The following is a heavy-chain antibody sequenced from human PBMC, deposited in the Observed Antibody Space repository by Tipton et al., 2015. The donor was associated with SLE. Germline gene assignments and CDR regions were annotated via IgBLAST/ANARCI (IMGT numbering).Heavy chain of an antibody. V-gene: IGHV4-61*02. CDR3: ARTGSLYSSGWYQ. CDR2: IYTNGST. CDR1: GGSITSGNYY. Sequence: TLSLTCTVSGGSITSGNYYWSWIRQPAGKGLEWIGRIYTNGSTNYNPSLKSRATISVDTSKNQFSLKLSSVTAADTAVYYCARTGSLYSSGWYQWGQGTLVTVSS. D-gene: IGHD6-19*01. J-gene: IGHJ4*02.